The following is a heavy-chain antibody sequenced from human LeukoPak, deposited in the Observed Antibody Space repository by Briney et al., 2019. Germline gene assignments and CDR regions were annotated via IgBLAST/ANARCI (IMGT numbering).Heavy chain of an antibody. D-gene: IGHD5-12*01. CDR2: ISHDGSNK. CDR1: GFIFSSYA. CDR3: ASVGGYDPLFDY. V-gene: IGHV3-30-3*01. Sequence: PGRSLRLSCAASGFIFSSYAMHWVRQAPGKGLEWVAVISHDGSNKYHADSVKGRFTISRDNSKDTLYLQMNSLRVEDTAVYYCASVGGYDPLFDYWGQGTLVTVSS. J-gene: IGHJ4*02.